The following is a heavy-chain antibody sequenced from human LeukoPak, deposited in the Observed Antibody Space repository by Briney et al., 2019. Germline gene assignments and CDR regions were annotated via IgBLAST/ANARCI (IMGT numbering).Heavy chain of an antibody. CDR1: GFTLSSYA. Sequence: GGSLRLSCAASGFTLSSYAMSWLRQAPGKGLEWVSAISGSGGSTYYADSVKGRFTISRDNSKNTLYLQMNSLRAEDTAVYYCANRGYSYGVDYWGQGTLVTVSS. CDR2: ISGSGGST. J-gene: IGHJ4*02. V-gene: IGHV3-23*01. D-gene: IGHD5-18*01. CDR3: ANRGYSYGVDY.